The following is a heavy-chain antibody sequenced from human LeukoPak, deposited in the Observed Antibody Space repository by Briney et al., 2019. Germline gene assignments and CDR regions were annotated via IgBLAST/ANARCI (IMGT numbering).Heavy chain of an antibody. CDR1: GGSISSSNW. V-gene: IGHV3-15*01. CDR3: TTGGP. Sequence: GTLSLTCAVSGGSISSSNWWSWVRQAPGKGLEWVGRIKSKTDGGTTDYAAPVTGRFTISRDDSKNTLYLQMNSLKIEDTAVYYCTTGGPWGQGTLVTVSS. CDR2: IKSKTDGGTT. J-gene: IGHJ5*02.